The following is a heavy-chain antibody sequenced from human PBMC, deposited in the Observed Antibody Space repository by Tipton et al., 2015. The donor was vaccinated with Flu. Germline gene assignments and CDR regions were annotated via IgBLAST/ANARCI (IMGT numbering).Heavy chain of an antibody. Sequence: TLSLTCTVSGGSISDSGYYWGWIRQPPGKGLEWIGGIYYSGYTYYNPSLRSRVSLSVDTSRNQFSLTLTSVTAADTAVYYCARDQIGVVVVGATRHYDYRSFDVWDQGP. J-gene: IGHJ6*02. D-gene: IGHD2-15*01. CDR3: ARDQIGVVVVGATRHYDYRSFDV. V-gene: IGHV4-39*02. CDR1: GGSISDSGYY. CDR2: IYYSGYT.